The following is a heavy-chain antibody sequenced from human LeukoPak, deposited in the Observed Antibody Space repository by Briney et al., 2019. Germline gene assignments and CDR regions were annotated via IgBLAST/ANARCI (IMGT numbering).Heavy chain of an antibody. CDR2: IRSKAYGGTT. J-gene: IGHJ4*02. Sequence: PGGSLRLSCTARFTFGDYAMSWFRQAPGKGLEWVGFIRSKAYGGTTEYAASVKGRFTISRDDSKSIAYLQMNSLKTEDTAVYYCTRDSGSAGGYDLGVYWGQGTLVTVSS. V-gene: IGHV3-49*03. CDR3: TRDSGSAGGYDLGVY. D-gene: IGHD5-12*01. CDR1: FTFGDYA.